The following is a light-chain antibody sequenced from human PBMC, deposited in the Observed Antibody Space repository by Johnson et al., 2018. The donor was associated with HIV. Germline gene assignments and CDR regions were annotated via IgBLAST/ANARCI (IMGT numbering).Light chain of an antibody. V-gene: IGLV1-51*01. CDR2: DNN. CDR3: ETWDSTLSAGGV. CDR1: DSDIGNNY. Sequence: QSVLTQPPSVSAAPGQKVTISCFGSDSDIGNNYVSWYQQLPGTAPKLLIYDNNKRPSGIPDRFSGSKSGTSATLGITGLQTGDEADYYCETWDSTLSAGGVFGTGTKVTVL. J-gene: IGLJ1*01.